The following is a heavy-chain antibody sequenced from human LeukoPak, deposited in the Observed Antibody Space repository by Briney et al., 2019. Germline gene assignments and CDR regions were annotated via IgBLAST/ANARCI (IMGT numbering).Heavy chain of an antibody. V-gene: IGHV4-61*02. Sequence: SETLSLTCTVSGGSISSSNYYWTWIRQPAGKGLEWIGRIYTTGSPSYSPSLKSRVTISVDTSTNQFSLKLTSVSAADTAVYYCARAPDSSGPPPYYYYYYMDVWGKGTTVTVSS. CDR3: ARAPDSSGPPPYYYYYYMDV. CDR2: IYTTGSP. D-gene: IGHD3-22*01. J-gene: IGHJ6*03. CDR1: GGSISSSNYY.